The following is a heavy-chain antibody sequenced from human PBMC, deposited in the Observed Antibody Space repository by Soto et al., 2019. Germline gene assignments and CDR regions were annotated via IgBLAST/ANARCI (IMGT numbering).Heavy chain of an antibody. CDR2: IKEDGSDK. J-gene: IGHJ4*02. Sequence: EVQLVESGGDLVQPGGSLRLSCVASGFTFNTYWMSWVRQAPGKGLEWVANIKEDGSDKYYVDSVKGRFTISRDNAKNLLYRQMDSLGAWDTAMYYCARFTRGSSVDYWGQGTLVTVSS. V-gene: IGHV3-7*01. CDR1: GFTFNTYW. CDR3: ARFTRGSSVDY. D-gene: IGHD6-25*01.